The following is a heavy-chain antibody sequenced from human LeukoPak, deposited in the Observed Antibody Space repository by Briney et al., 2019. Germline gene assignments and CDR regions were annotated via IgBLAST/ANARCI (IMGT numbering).Heavy chain of an antibody. CDR2: IYYIGST. Sequence: PPETLSLTCTVFGGSISSYYWSWIRQPPGKGLEWIGYIYYIGSTNYNPFLKNRVTMSVDTSKNQFSLKLSSVTAADTAVYYCARVHSGGDLDYWGQGTLVTVSS. J-gene: IGHJ4*02. D-gene: IGHD4-23*01. V-gene: IGHV4-59*01. CDR3: ARVHSGGDLDY. CDR1: GGSISSYY.